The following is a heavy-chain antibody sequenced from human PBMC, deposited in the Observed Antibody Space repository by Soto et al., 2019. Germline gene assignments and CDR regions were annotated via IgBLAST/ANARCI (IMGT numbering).Heavy chain of an antibody. CDR1: GYTFTSYG. D-gene: IGHD3-22*01. CDR2: ISAYNGNT. CDR3: ARRENDYDSSGYYPDDY. J-gene: IGHJ4*02. V-gene: IGHV1-18*04. Sequence: ASVKVSCKASGYTFTSYGISWVRQAPGQGLEWMGWISAYNGNTNYAQKLQGRVTMTTDASTSTAYMELRSLRSDDTAVYYCARRENDYDSSGYYPDDYWGQGTLVTVSS.